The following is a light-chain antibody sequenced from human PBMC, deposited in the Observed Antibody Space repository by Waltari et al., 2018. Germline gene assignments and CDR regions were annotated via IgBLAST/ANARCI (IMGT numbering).Light chain of an antibody. Sequence: QSALTQPASVSGSPGQSITISCTGPSSAFGNYDLVHWYQHHPGRAPKLIIYGANERPSGVSNRFSGSKSGIAASLTISGLQAEDEADYYCCSYLGSNTWVFGGGTKLTVL. V-gene: IGLV2-23*01. CDR2: GAN. J-gene: IGLJ2*01. CDR1: SSAFGNYDL. CDR3: CSYLGSNTWV.